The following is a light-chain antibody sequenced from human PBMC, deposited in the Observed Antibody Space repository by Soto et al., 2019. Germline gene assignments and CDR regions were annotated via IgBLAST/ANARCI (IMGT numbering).Light chain of an antibody. Sequence: IQLTQSPSSLSASVGDTVTITCRASQKISTYLNWYQHKSGKAPNLLIQAASTLLSGVPSRFSGSGSETDITLNIRSLRPEDFATYYCQQSYRTPYTFGQGTKLEIK. V-gene: IGKV1-39*01. CDR3: QQSYRTPYT. J-gene: IGKJ2*01. CDR2: AAS. CDR1: QKISTY.